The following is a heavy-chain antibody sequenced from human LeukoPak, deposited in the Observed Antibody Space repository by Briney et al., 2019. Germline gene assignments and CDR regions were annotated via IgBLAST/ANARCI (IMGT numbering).Heavy chain of an antibody. CDR1: GGSISSGDYY. Sequence: SETLSLTCTVSGGSISSGDYYWSWIRQPPGKGLEWIGYIYYSGSTYYNPSLKSRVTISVDTSKNQFSLKLSSVTAADTAVYYCARVAYGDYGMDVWGQGATVTVSS. V-gene: IGHV4-30-4*01. J-gene: IGHJ6*02. CDR3: ARVAYGDYGMDV. D-gene: IGHD4-17*01. CDR2: IYYSGST.